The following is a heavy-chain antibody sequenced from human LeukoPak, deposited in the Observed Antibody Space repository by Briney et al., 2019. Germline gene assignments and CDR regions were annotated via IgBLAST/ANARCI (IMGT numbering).Heavy chain of an antibody. CDR2: VYHSGTT. CDR1: GGSISSSSYY. D-gene: IGHD6-13*01. Sequence: SETLSLTCTVSGGSISSSSYYWGWIRQPPGKGLQWIGSVYHSGTTFYNPSLKSRVTMSVDTSKNQFSLKSSSVTAADTAVYYCARVSYSSSWYYHYMDVWGKGTTVTVSS. J-gene: IGHJ6*03. CDR3: ARVSYSSSWYYHYMDV. V-gene: IGHV4-39*07.